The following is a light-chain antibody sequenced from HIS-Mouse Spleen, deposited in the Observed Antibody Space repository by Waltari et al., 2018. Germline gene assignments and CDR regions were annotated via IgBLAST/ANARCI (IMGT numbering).Light chain of an antibody. CDR1: NLGRKS. CDR2: DDS. J-gene: IGLJ1*01. V-gene: IGLV3-21*03. Sequence: SYVLTQPPSVSVAPGKPARITCGGNNLGRKSVHWYQQNPGQAPVLVVYDDSDRPSGIPERFSGSNSGNTATLTISRVEAGDEADYYCQVWDSSSDHYVFGTGTKVTVL. CDR3: QVWDSSSDHYV.